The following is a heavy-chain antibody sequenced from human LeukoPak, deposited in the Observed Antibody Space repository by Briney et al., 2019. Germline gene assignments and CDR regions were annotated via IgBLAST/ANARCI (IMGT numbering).Heavy chain of an antibody. V-gene: IGHV4-4*07. CDR2: IFTTGGA. D-gene: IGHD7-27*01. CDR3: VRDGPSWGLL. CDR1: GGSIGTYY. J-gene: IGHJ4*02. Sequence: SETLSLTCTVSGGSIGTYYWSWIRQPAGKGMEWIGRIFTTGGANYNPSLKSRVTMSLDTSKNLFSLKLNSVTAADTAVYYCVRDGPSWGLLWGQGALVTVSS.